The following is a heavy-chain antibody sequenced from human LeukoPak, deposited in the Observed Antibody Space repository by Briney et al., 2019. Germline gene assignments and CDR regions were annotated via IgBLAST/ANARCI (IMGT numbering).Heavy chain of an antibody. Sequence: GGSLRLSCAASGFTVSSNYMSWVRQAPGKGLEWVSVIYSGGSTYYADSVKGRFTVSRDNSKNTLYLQMNSLRAEDTAVYYCARVSRGVFDYWGQGTLVTVSS. CDR2: IYSGGST. V-gene: IGHV3-66*01. CDR3: ARVSRGVFDY. J-gene: IGHJ4*02. D-gene: IGHD3-10*01. CDR1: GFTVSSNY.